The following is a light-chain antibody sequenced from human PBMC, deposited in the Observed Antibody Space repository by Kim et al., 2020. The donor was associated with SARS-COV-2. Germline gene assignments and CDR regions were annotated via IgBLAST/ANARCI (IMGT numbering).Light chain of an antibody. CDR3: QQYNSYSYT. Sequence: SACVEGSVPITCQSRHGISSWLAWYKHRPGNATTLLIYMASSLRGGVQARFSGSGSGTEFTLTLCGLQRDDFASYYCQQYNSYSYTCGRETKLEI. V-gene: IGKV1-5*03. CDR1: HGISSW. J-gene: IGKJ2*01. CDR2: MAS.